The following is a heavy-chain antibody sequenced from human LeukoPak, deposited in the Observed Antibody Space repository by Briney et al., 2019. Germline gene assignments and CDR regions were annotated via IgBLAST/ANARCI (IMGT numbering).Heavy chain of an antibody. CDR2: MNPNSGNT. CDR3: AIRGIEDRSLPLSY. J-gene: IGHJ4*02. CDR1: VYTFTSYD. Sequence: ASVKVSCKASVYTFTSYDINWVRQATGQGVEWMGWMNPNSGNTGYAQKFQGRLTITRNTSISTAFMELSSLRSEDTAVYCCAIRGIEDRSLPLSYWGQGTLVTVSS. V-gene: IGHV1-8*03. D-gene: IGHD6-13*01.